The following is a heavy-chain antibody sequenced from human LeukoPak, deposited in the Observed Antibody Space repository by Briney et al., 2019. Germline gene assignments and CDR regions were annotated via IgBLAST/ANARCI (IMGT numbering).Heavy chain of an antibody. CDR2: IYTSGTT. J-gene: IGHJ4*02. D-gene: IGHD6-6*01. V-gene: IGHV4-4*07. CDR1: GGSISSYY. Sequence: SETLSLTCTVSGGSISSYYWSWIRQPAGKGLEWIGRIYTSGTTYYNPSLKSRVIISVDTSKNQFSLKLTSVTAADTAVYYCARQQLVERSFDYWGQGTVVTVSS. CDR3: ARQQLVERSFDY.